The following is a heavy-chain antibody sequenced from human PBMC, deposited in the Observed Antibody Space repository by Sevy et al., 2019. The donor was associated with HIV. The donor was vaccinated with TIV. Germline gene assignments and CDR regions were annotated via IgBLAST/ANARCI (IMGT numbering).Heavy chain of an antibody. CDR1: GFTFGDHY. J-gene: IGHJ2*01. CDR3: AAVGASRGYFDI. Sequence: GGCLRLSCAASGFTFGDHYMDWVRQAPGKGLEWVGRIRNKVKSYTTEYAASVKGRFIVSRDDSKKSLYLQMNSLKTEDTAVYYCAAVGASRGYFDIWGRGTLVTVSS. D-gene: IGHD1-26*01. V-gene: IGHV3-72*01. CDR2: IRNKVKSYTT.